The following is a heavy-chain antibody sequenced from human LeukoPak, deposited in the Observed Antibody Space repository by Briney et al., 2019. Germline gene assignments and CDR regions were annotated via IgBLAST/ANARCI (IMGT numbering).Heavy chain of an antibody. Sequence: PGGSLRLSCAASGFTFSSYGMHWVRRAPGKGLEWVAFIRYDGSNKYYADSVKGRFTISRDNSKNTLYLQMNSLRAEDTAVYYCAKDKRIAARFSFDYWGQGTLVTVSS. CDR3: AKDKRIAARFSFDY. CDR2: IRYDGSNK. J-gene: IGHJ4*02. CDR1: GFTFSSYG. D-gene: IGHD6-6*01. V-gene: IGHV3-30*02.